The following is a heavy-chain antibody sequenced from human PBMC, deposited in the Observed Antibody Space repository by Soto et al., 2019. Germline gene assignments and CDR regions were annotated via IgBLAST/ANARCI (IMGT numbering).Heavy chain of an antibody. CDR1: GFTFTKAW. CDR2: IKSESDGGTT. Sequence: PGGSLRLSCAASGFTFTKAWMSWVRQAPGKGLEWVGLIKSESDGGTTDYPAPVKGRFIISRDDVESTVYLQMNSLKTEDTAVYYRTTSLDYWGQGALVTVSS. V-gene: IGHV3-15*01. CDR3: TTSLDY. J-gene: IGHJ4*02.